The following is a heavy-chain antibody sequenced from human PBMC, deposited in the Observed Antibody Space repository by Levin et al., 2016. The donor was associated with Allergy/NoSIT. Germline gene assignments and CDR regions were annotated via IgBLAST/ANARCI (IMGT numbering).Heavy chain of an antibody. J-gene: IGHJ6*02. D-gene: IGHD2-2*01. V-gene: IGHV1-46*01. CDR3: ARIRRDCSRTSCYLRYYGMDV. CDR1: GYPFTNYY. Sequence: ASVKVSCKASGYPFTNYYMHWVRQAPGQGLEWMGIINPNFGTTNYAQKFQGRVTLTRDTSTNTVYMELSSLRSEDTAVYYCARIRRDCSRTSCYLRYYGMDVWGQGTTVTVSS. CDR2: INPNFGTT.